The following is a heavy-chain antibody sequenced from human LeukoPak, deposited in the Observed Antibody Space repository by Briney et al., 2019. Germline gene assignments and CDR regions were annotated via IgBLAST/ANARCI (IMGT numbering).Heavy chain of an antibody. V-gene: IGHV4-39*01. J-gene: IGHJ4*02. D-gene: IGHD2-8*02. CDR3: ARLPTDLLAFDY. CDR1: GGSISSSSHY. CDR2: ISYSAST. Sequence: PSETLSLTCTVSGGSISSSSHYWGWTRQPPGKGLEWMASISYSASTYYNPSLKSRVTISVDTSKNQFSLKLSSVTATDTAVYYCARLPTDLLAFDYWGQGTLVTVSS.